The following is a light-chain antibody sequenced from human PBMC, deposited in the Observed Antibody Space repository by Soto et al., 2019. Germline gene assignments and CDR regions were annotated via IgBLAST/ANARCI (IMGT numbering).Light chain of an antibody. CDR3: QKYTNVPA. CDR1: QGISNY. J-gene: IGKJ4*01. CDR2: AAS. Sequence: DIQMTQSPSSLSASVGDRVTITCRASQGISNYLAWYQQIPGKVPKLLISAASTLQSGVPSGFSGSGSWTDFTLTISSLQPEDFATYYCQKYTNVPAFGGGTKVEIK. V-gene: IGKV1-27*01.